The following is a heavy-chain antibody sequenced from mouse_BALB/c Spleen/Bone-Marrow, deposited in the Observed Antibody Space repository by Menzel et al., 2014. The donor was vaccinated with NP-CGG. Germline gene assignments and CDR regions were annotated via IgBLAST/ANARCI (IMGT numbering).Heavy chain of an antibody. CDR2: IDPANGNT. J-gene: IGHJ3*01. V-gene: IGHV14-3*02. CDR3: SRDYGGTAWFTC. D-gene: IGHD1-1*01. Sequence: VQLQQSGAELVKPGASVKLSCTAPGFNIKDTHMHWVKQGPEQGLEWIGRIDPANGNTKYDPNFQGKATITADTSSNTAYLQLSSLTSEDTAVYYCSRDYGGTAWFTCWGHGTLVTVSA. CDR1: GFNIKDTH.